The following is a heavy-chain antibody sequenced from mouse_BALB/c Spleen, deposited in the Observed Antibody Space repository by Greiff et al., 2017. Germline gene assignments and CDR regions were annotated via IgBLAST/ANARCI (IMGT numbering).Heavy chain of an antibody. CDR2: ISSGGSYT. CDR3: ARQDTTVVPYFDY. J-gene: IGHJ2*01. Sequence: EVKVVESGGGLVKPGGSLKLSCAASGFTFSSYAMSWVRQTPEKRLEWVATISSGGSYTYYPDSVKGRFTISRDNAKNTLYLQMSSLRSEDTAMYYCARQDTTVVPYFDYWGQGTTLTVSS. D-gene: IGHD1-1*01. V-gene: IGHV5-9-3*01. CDR1: GFTFSSYA.